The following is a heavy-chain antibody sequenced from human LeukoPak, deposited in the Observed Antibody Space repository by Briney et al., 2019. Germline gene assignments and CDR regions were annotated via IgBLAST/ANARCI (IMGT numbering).Heavy chain of an antibody. CDR3: VRDGQGSTPLDY. D-gene: IGHD2-15*01. J-gene: IGHJ4*02. Sequence: GGSLRLSCAASGFTFSSHWIHWVRQAPGKGLVWVSGISTDGSRPRYADSVNGRFTISRDNAKNTLYLQMNSLRAEDTAVYFCVRDGQGSTPLDYWGQGTLVTVSS. CDR1: GFTFSSHW. V-gene: IGHV3-74*01. CDR2: ISTDGSRP.